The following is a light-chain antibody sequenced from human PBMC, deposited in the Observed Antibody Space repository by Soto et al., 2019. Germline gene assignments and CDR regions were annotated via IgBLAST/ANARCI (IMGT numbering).Light chain of an antibody. CDR3: CSYAGSSTF. V-gene: IGLV2-23*02. CDR1: SSDVGSYNL. CDR2: EVS. Sequence: QSVLNQPASVFGSPGQSITISCTGTSSDVGSYNLVSWYQQHPGKAPKLMIYEVSKRPSGVSNRLSGSKSGNTASLTISGLQAEDEADYYCCSYAGSSTFFGTGTKVTVL. J-gene: IGLJ1*01.